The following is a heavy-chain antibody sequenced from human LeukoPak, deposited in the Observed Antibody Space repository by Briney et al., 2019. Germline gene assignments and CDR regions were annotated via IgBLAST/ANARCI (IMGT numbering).Heavy chain of an antibody. CDR1: GGSISISTYY. CDR3: ARRGGSSWHAY. CDR2: IFYSGTA. Sequence: PSETLSLTCTLSGGSISISTYYWDWIRPPPGKGLEWIGSIFYSGTAYYIPSLKSRVTISVDTSKNQFSLILNSVTAADTAMYYCARRGGSSWHAYWGQGTLVTVSS. D-gene: IGHD6-13*01. V-gene: IGHV4-39*01. J-gene: IGHJ4*02.